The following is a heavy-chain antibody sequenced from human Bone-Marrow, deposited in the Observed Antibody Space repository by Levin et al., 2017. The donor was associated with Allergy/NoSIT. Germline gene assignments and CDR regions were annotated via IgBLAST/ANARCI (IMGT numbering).Heavy chain of an antibody. J-gene: IGHJ4*02. CDR3: ARHVYSGSYYGADYFDD. CDR1: GYSFTSYW. D-gene: IGHD1-26*01. Sequence: HGESLKISCKGSGYSFTSYWISWVRQMPGKGLEWMGRIDPSDSYTNYSPSFQGHVTISADKSISTAYLQWSSLKASDTAMYYCARHVYSGSYYGADYFDDWGQGTLVTVSS. V-gene: IGHV5-10-1*01. CDR2: IDPSDSYT.